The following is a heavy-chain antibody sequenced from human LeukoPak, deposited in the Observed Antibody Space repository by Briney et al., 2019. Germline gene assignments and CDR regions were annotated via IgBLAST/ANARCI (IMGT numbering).Heavy chain of an antibody. D-gene: IGHD3-22*01. Sequence: GGSLRLSCAASGFTFSSYAMSWVRQAPGKGLEWVSAISGSGGSTYYADSVKGRFTISGDNSKNTLYLQMNSLRAEDTAVYYCAKDRIDYYDSSGYYYALFDYWGQGTLVTVSS. CDR1: GFTFSSYA. CDR2: ISGSGGST. J-gene: IGHJ4*02. V-gene: IGHV3-23*01. CDR3: AKDRIDYYDSSGYYYALFDY.